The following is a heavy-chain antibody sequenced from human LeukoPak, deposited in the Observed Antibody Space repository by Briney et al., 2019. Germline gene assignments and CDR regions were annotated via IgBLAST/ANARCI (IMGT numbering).Heavy chain of an antibody. V-gene: IGHV4-59*01. CDR2: IYYSGST. CDR3: ARSRGGSYGSGSYYTNWFDP. J-gene: IGHJ5*02. Sequence: SETLSLTCTVSGGSISSYYWSWIRQPPGKGLEWIGYIYYSGSTNYNPSLKSRVTISVDTSKNQFSLKLSSVTAADTAVYYCARSRGGSYGSGSYYTNWFDPWGQGTLVTVSS. D-gene: IGHD3-10*01. CDR1: GGSISSYY.